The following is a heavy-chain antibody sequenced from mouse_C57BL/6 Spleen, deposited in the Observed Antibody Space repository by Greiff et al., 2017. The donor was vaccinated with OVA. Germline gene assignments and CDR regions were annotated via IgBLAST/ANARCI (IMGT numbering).Heavy chain of an antibody. CDR3: APWGSNYKGAWFAY. CDR2: IHPSDSDT. J-gene: IGHJ3*01. CDR1: GYTFTSYW. V-gene: IGHV1-74*01. Sequence: VQLQQPGAELVKPGASVKVSCKASGYTFTSYWMHWVKQRPGQGLEWIGRIHPSDSDTNYNQKFKGKATLTVDKSSSTAYMQLSSLTSEDSAVYDCAPWGSNYKGAWFAYWGQGTLVTVSA. D-gene: IGHD2-5*01.